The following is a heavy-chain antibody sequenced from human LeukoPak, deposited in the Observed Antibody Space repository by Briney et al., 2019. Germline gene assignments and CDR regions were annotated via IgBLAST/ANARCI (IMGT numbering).Heavy chain of an antibody. V-gene: IGHV3-30*02. CDR2: IRFDGGNK. CDR1: GFTFGDYA. J-gene: IGHJ3*01. D-gene: IGHD3-9*01. Sequence: PGGSLRLSCAASGFTFGDYAMSWFRQAPGKGLDWVAFIRFDGGNKYYADSVKGRFTISRDNAESSVYLQMNSLRVDDTGLYYCTRDIDDVLIGDDAFDVWGQGTVVTVSS. CDR3: TRDIDDVLIGDDAFDV.